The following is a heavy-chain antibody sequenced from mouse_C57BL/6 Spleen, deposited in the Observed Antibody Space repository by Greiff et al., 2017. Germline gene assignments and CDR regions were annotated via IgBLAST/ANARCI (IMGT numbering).Heavy chain of an antibody. D-gene: IGHD1-1*01. CDR1: GYTFTSYW. CDR2: IDPSDSYT. Sequence: VQLQQPGAELVMPGASVKLSCKASGYTFTSYWMHWVKQRPGQGLEWIGEIDPSDSYTNYNQKFKGKSTLTVDKSSSTAYMQLSSLTSEDSAVYYCAMYYGSSYLYFDVWGTGTTVTVAS. CDR3: AMYYGSSYLYFDV. J-gene: IGHJ1*03. V-gene: IGHV1-69*01.